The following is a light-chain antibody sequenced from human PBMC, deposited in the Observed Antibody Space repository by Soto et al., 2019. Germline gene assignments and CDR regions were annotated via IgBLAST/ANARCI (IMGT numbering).Light chain of an antibody. CDR1: QYINTR. Sequence: GYRGTXSCMASQYINTRLAWYQHRPGQAPRLLIYQTSIRAAGIPARFSASGSGTDFTLTISDVQPEDFTLYYCHQRQSWPRTFGQGTKVDIK. J-gene: IGKJ1*01. CDR3: HQRQSWPRT. CDR2: QTS. V-gene: IGKV3-11*01.